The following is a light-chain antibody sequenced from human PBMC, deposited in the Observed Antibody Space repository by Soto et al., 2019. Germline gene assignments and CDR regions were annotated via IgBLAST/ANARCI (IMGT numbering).Light chain of an antibody. V-gene: IGLV2-8*01. CDR1: SSDVGTYDL. CDR2: DVN. Sequence: QSALTQPASVSGSLGQSIIISCTGTSSDVGTYDLVSWYQQHPGKAPQLIIYDVNQRPSGVPDRFSGSKSGSTASLTVSGLQAEDEANYYCSSYTGTNVIFGGGTKLTVL. CDR3: SSYTGTNVI. J-gene: IGLJ2*01.